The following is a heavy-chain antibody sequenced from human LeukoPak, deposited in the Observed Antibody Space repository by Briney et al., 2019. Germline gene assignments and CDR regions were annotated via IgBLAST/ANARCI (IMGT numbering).Heavy chain of an antibody. V-gene: IGHV3-23*01. CDR3: AKDGDTSGYSGFYFDS. D-gene: IGHD3-22*01. J-gene: IGHJ4*02. CDR1: GFTFSSYA. CDR2: ISGSGGST. Sequence: GGSLRLSCGASGFTFSSYAMSWVRQAPGKGLEWVSSISGSGGSTYYADSVKGRFTISRDNSKNTLFLQMNSLRAEDTAIYYCAKDGDTSGYSGFYFDSWGQGTLVTVSS.